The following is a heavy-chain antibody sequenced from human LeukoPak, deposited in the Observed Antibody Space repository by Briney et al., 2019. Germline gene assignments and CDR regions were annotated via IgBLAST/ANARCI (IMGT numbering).Heavy chain of an antibody. J-gene: IGHJ4*02. CDR3: AREGGYNWNYGGGFDY. CDR1: GGSISSSSYY. D-gene: IGHD1-7*01. Sequence: TSETLSLTCTVSGGSISSSSYYWGWIRQPPGKGLGWIGNIYYSGTTFYNPSLKSRVIISVDTSKNQFSLKLSSVTAADTAVYYCAREGGYNWNYGGGFDYWGQGTLVSVSS. CDR2: IYYSGTT. V-gene: IGHV4-39*02.